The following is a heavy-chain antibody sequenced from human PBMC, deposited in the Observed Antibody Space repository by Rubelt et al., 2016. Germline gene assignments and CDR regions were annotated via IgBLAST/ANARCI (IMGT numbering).Heavy chain of an antibody. CDR3: TRAGSYRHDY. V-gene: IGHV3-74*01. J-gene: IGHJ4*02. Sequence: PGEGLVWVSRVNTAGTTTDYADSVKGRFTISRDNAPNTLYLQMNSLRAEDTAVYYCTRAGSYRHDYWGQGTLVTVSS. D-gene: IGHD1-26*01. CDR2: VNTAGTTT.